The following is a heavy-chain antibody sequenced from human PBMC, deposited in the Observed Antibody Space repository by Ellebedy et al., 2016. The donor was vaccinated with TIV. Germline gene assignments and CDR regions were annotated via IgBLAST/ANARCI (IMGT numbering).Heavy chain of an antibody. CDR2: IIPNSGDS. CDR3: ARGGGSVTYYSFDH. CDR1: GYTFTGNY. Sequence: AASVKVSCKASGYTFTGNYVHWIRQAPGQGLEWMGWIIPNSGDSKVTQKFQGRVTITRDTSISTAYMELSGLTSDDTAVYFCARGGGSVTYYSFDHWGQGTLVTVSS. V-gene: IGHV1-2*02. J-gene: IGHJ4*02. D-gene: IGHD3-10*01.